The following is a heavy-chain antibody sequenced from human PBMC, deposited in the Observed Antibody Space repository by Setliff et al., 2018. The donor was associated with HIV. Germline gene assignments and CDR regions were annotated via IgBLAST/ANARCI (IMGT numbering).Heavy chain of an antibody. CDR3: TRERTFYYTGSDYYLDY. D-gene: IGHD3-22*01. V-gene: IGHV1-3*01. CDR2: INAGNGDT. J-gene: IGHJ4*02. CDR1: GYTFTNYA. Sequence: ASVKVSCKASGYTFTNYAILWVRQAPGRGLEWMGWINAGNGDTKYSQNFQSRVTITMDTSATTVYMELRSLGSEDTAVYYCTRERTFYYTGSDYYLDYWGQGTLVTVSS.